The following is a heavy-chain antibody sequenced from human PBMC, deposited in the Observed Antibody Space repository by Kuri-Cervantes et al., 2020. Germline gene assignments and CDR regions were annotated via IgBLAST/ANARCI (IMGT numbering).Heavy chain of an antibody. V-gene: IGHV3-30-3*01. CDR1: GFTFSSYA. D-gene: IGHD2-15*01. Sequence: GGSLRLSCAASGFTFSSYAMHWVRQAPGKGLEWVAVISYDGSNKYYADSVKGRFTISRDNSKNTLYLQMNSLRAEDTAVYYCARAGVPERGIVEPRGSWGQGTLVTVSS. J-gene: IGHJ5*02. CDR2: ISYDGSNK. CDR3: ARAGVPERGIVEPRGS.